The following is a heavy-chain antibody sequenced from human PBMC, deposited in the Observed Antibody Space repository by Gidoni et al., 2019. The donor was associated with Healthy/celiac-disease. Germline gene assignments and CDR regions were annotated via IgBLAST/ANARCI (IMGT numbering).Heavy chain of an antibody. J-gene: IGHJ4*02. V-gene: IGHV4-39*01. CDR2: IYYSGST. CDR1: GGSISSSSYY. CDR3: ARLWAAVAGTANTNDY. Sequence: QLQLQESGPGLVKPSETLSLPCTVSGGSISSSSYYWGWIRQPPGKGLEWIGSIYYSGSTYYNPSLKSRVTISVDTSKNQFSLKLSSVTAADTAVYYCARLWAAVAGTANTNDYWGQGTLVTVSS. D-gene: IGHD6-19*01.